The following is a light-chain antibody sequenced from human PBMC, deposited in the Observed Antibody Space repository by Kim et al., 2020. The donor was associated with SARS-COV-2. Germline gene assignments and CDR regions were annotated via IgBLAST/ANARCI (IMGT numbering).Light chain of an antibody. CDR1: SGSIDDNY. J-gene: IGLJ2*01. CDR2: EDD. CDR3: QSYNRTNVV. Sequence: GKPVTISCTHSSGSIDDNYVHWYQQRPGGVPTIVIYEDDQRPSGVSDRFSGSIDNSSNSASLTVSGLKTEDEADYYCQSYNRTNVVFGGGTQLTVL. V-gene: IGLV6-57*03.